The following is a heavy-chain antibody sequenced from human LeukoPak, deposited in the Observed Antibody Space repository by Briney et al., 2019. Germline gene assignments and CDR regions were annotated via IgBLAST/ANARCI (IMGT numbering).Heavy chain of an antibody. CDR2: ISSSATYI. CDR3: ARGIHDNSGSDY. D-gene: IGHD3-22*01. CDR1: GFSFVSFT. Sequence: GGSLRLSCAASGFSFVSFTMNWGRQAPGEGVEWVSSISSSATYIYYAASVNGRFTISRDNAKNSLYLQMNSLRVEDTAFYYCARGIHDNSGSDYWGQGTLVTVSS. V-gene: IGHV3-21*01. J-gene: IGHJ4*02.